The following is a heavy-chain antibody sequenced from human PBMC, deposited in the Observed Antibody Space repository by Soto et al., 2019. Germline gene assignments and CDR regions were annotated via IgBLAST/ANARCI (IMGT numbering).Heavy chain of an antibody. CDR2: ISAYTGNT. Sequence: QVQLVQSGAEVKKPGASVKVSCKASGYTFTSYGISWVRQAPGQGLEWMGWISAYTGNTNYAQKLQGRVTMTTGTSMSTSYMELSSLSSVDTAVYYCARSENSYYDFLTGYYNDYYFYGMDVWGQGSTVTVSS. V-gene: IGHV1-18*01. J-gene: IGHJ6*02. D-gene: IGHD3-9*01. CDR3: ARSENSYYDFLTGYYNDYYFYGMDV. CDR1: GYTFTSYG.